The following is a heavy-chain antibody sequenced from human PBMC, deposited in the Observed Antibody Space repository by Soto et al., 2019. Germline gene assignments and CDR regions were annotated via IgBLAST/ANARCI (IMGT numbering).Heavy chain of an antibody. J-gene: IGHJ6*02. CDR1: GGSFSGYY. Sequence: PSETLSLTCAVYGGSFSGYYWSWIRQPPGKGLEWIGEVNHSGSTNYNPSLKSRVTISVDTSKNQFSLKLSSVTAADTAVYYCASDRDRYGYYYFYGMNVWGQGTTVTVSS. CDR3: ASDRDRYGYYYFYGMNV. CDR2: VNHSGST. V-gene: IGHV4-34*01. D-gene: IGHD2-15*01.